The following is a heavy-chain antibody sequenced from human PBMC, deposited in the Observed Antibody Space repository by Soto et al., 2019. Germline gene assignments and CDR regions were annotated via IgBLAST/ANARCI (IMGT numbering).Heavy chain of an antibody. D-gene: IGHD1-1*01. V-gene: IGHV1-18*01. CDR3: ARGRYGDY. CDR2: ISAHNGNT. J-gene: IGHJ4*02. Sequence: QVHLVQSGAEVKKPGASVKVSCKGSGYGFTTYGITWVRQAPGQGLEWMAWISAHNGNTNYAQKLQGRVTVTRDTSTSTGYMGLRSLRSDDTAVYYCARGRYGDYWGQGALVTVSS. CDR1: GYGFTTYG.